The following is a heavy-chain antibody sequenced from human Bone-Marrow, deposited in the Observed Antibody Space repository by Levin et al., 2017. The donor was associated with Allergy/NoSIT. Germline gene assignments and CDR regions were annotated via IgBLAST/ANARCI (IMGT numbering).Heavy chain of an antibody. CDR3: GRHGIVFDWLTLDY. V-gene: IGHV4-39*01. J-gene: IGHJ4*02. Sequence: SSETLSLTCSVSGASISSGRYYWGWIRQPPGKGLEWIGIIYYRGDTYYNPSLKSRVTILLDTSKNHFSLNLTSVTAADTATYYCGRHGIVFDWLTLDYWGPGALVTVSS. CDR1: GASISSGRYY. D-gene: IGHD3-9*01. CDR2: IYYRGDT.